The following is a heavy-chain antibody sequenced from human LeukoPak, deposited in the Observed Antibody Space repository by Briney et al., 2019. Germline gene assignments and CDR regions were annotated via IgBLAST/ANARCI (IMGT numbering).Heavy chain of an antibody. V-gene: IGHV4-34*01. D-gene: IGHD3-22*01. J-gene: IGHJ1*01. CDR2: INHSGST. Sequence: PSETLSLTCAVYGGSFSDYYWSWIRQPPGKGLEWIGEINHSGSTDYSPSLKSRVTISVDTSKNQFSLKLSSVTAADTAVYYCAYSSGFQQQWGQGTLVTVSS. CDR1: GGSFSDYY. CDR3: AYSSGFQQQ.